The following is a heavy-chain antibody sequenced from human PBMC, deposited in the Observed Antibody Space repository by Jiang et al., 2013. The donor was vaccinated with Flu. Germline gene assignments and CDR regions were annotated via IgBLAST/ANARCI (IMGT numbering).Heavy chain of an antibody. CDR2: INPSGGST. CDR3: ARDLXSRDSSPSGYYDY. V-gene: IGHV1-46*01. Sequence: SGAEVKKPGASVKVSCKASGYTFTSYYMHWVRQAPGQGLEWMGIINPSGGSTSYAQKFQGRVTMTRDTSTSTVYMELSSLRSEDTAVYYCARDLXSRDSSPSGYYDYWGQGTLVTVSS. D-gene: IGHD3-22*01. J-gene: IGHJ4*02. CDR1: GYTFTSYY.